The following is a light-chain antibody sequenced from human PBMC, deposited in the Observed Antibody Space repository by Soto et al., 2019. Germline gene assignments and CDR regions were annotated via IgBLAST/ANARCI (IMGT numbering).Light chain of an antibody. Sequence: EIVMTQSPATLSVSPGDRATLSCRASQSVSSSYLAWYQQKPGQAPRVXSYGASSRATGIPDRFSGSGSGTEFTLTISRLEPEDFEVYYCQQYGSSSITFGQGARLEIK. CDR2: GAS. J-gene: IGKJ5*01. CDR1: QSVSSSY. CDR3: QQYGSSSIT. V-gene: IGKV3-20*01.